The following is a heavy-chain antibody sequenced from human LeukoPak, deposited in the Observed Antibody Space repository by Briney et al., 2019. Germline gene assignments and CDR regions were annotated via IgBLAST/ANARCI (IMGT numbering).Heavy chain of an antibody. J-gene: IGHJ4*02. Sequence: PGGSLRLSCAASGFTLSSYWMHWVRQAPGEGLVWVSRINSDGSNINYADSVKGRFTISRDNAKNTLYLQMNSLRDDDTAVYYCVRDNGGEHLWGQGTLVTVSS. V-gene: IGHV3-74*01. CDR3: VRDNGGEHL. CDR1: GFTLSSYW. CDR2: INSDGSNI. D-gene: IGHD3-16*01.